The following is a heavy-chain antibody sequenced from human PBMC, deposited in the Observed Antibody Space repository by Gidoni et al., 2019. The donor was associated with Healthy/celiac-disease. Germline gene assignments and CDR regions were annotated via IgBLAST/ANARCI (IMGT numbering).Heavy chain of an antibody. CDR2: ISWNSGSI. D-gene: IGHD6-19*01. V-gene: IGHV3-9*01. CDR3: AKDIGPQWLVPGH. Sequence: EVQLVESGGGLVQPGRSLRLSCAASGFTFDDYAMHWVRQAPGKGLGWVSGISWNSGSIGYADSVKGRFTISRDNAKNSLYLQMNSLRAEDTALYYCAKDIGPQWLVPGHWGQGTLVTVSS. J-gene: IGHJ4*02. CDR1: GFTFDDYA.